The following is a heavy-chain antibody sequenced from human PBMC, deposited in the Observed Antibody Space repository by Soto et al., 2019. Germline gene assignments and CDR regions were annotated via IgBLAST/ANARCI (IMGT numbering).Heavy chain of an antibody. V-gene: IGHV4-61*08. CDR3: AMVRGGRYNWFDP. Sequence: SETLSLTCTVSGGSINSGGFYWSWIRQHPGKGLEWIGYIYYSGSTNYNPSLKSRVTISVDTSKNQFSLKLSSVTAADTAVYYCAMVRGGRYNWFDPWGQGTLVTVSS. CDR2: IYYSGST. J-gene: IGHJ5*02. D-gene: IGHD3-10*01. CDR1: GGSINSGGFY.